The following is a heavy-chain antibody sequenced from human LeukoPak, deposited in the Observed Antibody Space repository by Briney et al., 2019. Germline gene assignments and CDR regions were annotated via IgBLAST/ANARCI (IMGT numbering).Heavy chain of an antibody. CDR1: GYTFTSYG. Sequence: AASVKVSCKASGYTFTSYGISWVRQAPGQGLEWMGWISIYNGNTNYAEKIQGRVTMTTDTSTNTAFMELRSLRSDDTAMYYCARNHYSSSSDYWGQGTLSPSPQ. D-gene: IGHD6-6*01. V-gene: IGHV1-18*04. J-gene: IGHJ4*02. CDR3: ARNHYSSSSDY. CDR2: ISIYNGNT.